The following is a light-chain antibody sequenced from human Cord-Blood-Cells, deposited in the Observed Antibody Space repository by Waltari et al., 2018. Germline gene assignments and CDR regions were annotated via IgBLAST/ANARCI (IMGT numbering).Light chain of an antibody. V-gene: IGKV1-39*01. J-gene: IGKJ1*01. CDR3: QQSYSTPPT. CDR1: QSISSY. CDR2: AAS. Sequence: IQLTQSPSSLSASVGDGVTITCRASQSISSYLNWYQQKPGKAPKLLIYAASSLQSGVPSRFSGSGSGTDFTLTISSLQPEDFATYYCQQSYSTPPTFGQGTKVEIK.